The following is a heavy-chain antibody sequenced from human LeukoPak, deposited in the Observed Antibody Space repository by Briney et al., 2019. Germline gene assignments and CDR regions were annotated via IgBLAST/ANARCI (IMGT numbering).Heavy chain of an antibody. CDR1: GGSIDTFY. CDR3: ARRQTVTRYGMDV. CDR2: IYYTGST. D-gene: IGHD4-17*01. V-gene: IGHV4-59*12. Sequence: SETLSLTCTVSGGSIDTFYWNWIRQPPGKGLEWLGYIYYTGSTNYNPSLKSRVTISLDTSKNQFSLKLSSVTAADTAVYYCARRQTVTRYGMDVWGQGTTVTVSS. J-gene: IGHJ6*02.